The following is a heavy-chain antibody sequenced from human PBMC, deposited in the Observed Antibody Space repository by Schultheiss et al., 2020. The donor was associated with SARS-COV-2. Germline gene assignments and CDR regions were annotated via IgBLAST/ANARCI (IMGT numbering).Heavy chain of an antibody. V-gene: IGHV3-23*01. CDR3: ARAIAAAGTFDY. CDR2: ISGDGSGT. D-gene: IGHD6-13*01. Sequence: GGSLRLSCAASGFTFTGYAMDWVRQAPGKGLEWVSSISGDGSGTYYADSVTGRFTISRDNSKNTMYLQMNGLRAEDTAQYYCARAIAAAGTFDYWGQGTLVTVSS. CDR1: GFTFTGYA. J-gene: IGHJ4*02.